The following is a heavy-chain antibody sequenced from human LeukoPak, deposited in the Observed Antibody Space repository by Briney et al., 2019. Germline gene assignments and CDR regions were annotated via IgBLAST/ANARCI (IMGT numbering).Heavy chain of an antibody. CDR3: ARSYGYSSSWYGSDWFDP. J-gene: IGHJ5*02. D-gene: IGHD6-13*01. V-gene: IGHV4-61*02. Sequence: SETLSLTCTVSGGSFTSGSYYWSWIRQPAGTGLEWIGRLYSSGSTNYNPSLKSRVTISVDTSRNQFSLKLTSVTAADTAVYYCARSYGYSSSWYGSDWFDPWGQGTLVTVSS. CDR2: LYSSGST. CDR1: GGSFTSGSYY.